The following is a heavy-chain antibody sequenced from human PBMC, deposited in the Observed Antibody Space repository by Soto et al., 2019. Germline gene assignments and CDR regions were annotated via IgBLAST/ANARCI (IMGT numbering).Heavy chain of an antibody. J-gene: IGHJ3*02. CDR2: INPSGGST. CDR3: ARGAHGYYYDSSGSAFDI. D-gene: IGHD3-22*01. Sequence: GASVKVSCKASGYTFTSYYMHWVRQAPGQGLEWMGIINPSGGSTSYAQKFQGRVTMTRDTSTSTVYMDLSSLTSEDTAVYYCARGAHGYYYDSSGSAFDIWGQGTMVTVSS. CDR1: GYTFTSYY. V-gene: IGHV1-46*01.